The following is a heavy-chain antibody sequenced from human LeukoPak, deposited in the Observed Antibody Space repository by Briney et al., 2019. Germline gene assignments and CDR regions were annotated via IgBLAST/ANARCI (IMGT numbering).Heavy chain of an antibody. Sequence: GGSLRLSCAASGLTFSSYAMSWVRQAPGKGLEWVSAISGSGGSTYYADSVKGRFTISRDNSKNTLYLQMNSLRAEDTAVYYCAIPRDSGSYFDYWGQGTLVTVSS. CDR3: AIPRDSGSYFDY. V-gene: IGHV3-23*01. CDR1: GLTFSSYA. J-gene: IGHJ4*02. CDR2: ISGSGGST. D-gene: IGHD1-26*01.